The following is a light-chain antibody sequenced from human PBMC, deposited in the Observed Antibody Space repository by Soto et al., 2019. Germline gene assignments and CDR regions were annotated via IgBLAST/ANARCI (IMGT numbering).Light chain of an antibody. CDR2: DAS. CDR3: QQRSNWPPWT. CDR1: QSFSSY. J-gene: IGKJ1*01. V-gene: IGKV3-11*01. Sequence: EIVLTQSPATLSLSPGERATLSCRASQSFSSYLAWYQHKPCQARRLLIYDASNRATGIPARFSGSGSGTDFTLTICSLEPEDFAVYYCQQRSNWPPWTFGQGTKVDI.